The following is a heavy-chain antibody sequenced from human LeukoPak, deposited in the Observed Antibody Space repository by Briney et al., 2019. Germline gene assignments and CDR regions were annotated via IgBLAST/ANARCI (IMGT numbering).Heavy chain of an antibody. J-gene: IGHJ4*02. CDR3: AKALGYCSSTNCYPIDY. CDR2: ISWNSGNI. D-gene: IGHD2-2*01. V-gene: IGHV3-9*01. CDR1: GFTFDDYA. Sequence: GGSLRLSCAASGFTFDDYAMHWVRQAPGKGLEWVSGISWNSGNIDYADSVKGRFTISRDNAKNSLYLQMNSLRAEDTALYYCAKALGYCSSTNCYPIDYWGQGTLVTVSS.